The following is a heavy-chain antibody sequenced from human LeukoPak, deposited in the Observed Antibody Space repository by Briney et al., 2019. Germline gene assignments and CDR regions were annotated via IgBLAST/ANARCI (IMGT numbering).Heavy chain of an antibody. V-gene: IGHV3-23*01. CDR1: GFIFSNYA. CDR3: ASRGTTGS. D-gene: IGHD1-1*01. J-gene: IGHJ5*02. Sequence: GGSLRLSCAASGFIFSNYAMTWVRQAPGKGLEWVSTVTGGATDTYYADSVKGRFTISRDNSRNTLYPQMNSLRVEDTAVYYCASRGTTGSWGQGTLVTVSS. CDR2: VTGGATDT.